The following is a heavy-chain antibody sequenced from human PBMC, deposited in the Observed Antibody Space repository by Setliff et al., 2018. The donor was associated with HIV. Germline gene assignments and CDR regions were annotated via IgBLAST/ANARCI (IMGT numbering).Heavy chain of an antibody. J-gene: IGHJ3*02. Sequence: PGGSLRLSCAASGFTFSSYCMHWVRQVPGKGLFWVSRIIIDERSASYADSVKGRFTISRDNSKNTLYLQMNSLRVEDTAVYYCAKVKKLTADLRVDSFDIWGHGTMVTVSS. CDR2: IIIDERSA. CDR1: GFTFSSYC. CDR3: AKVKKLTADLRVDSFDI. D-gene: IGHD7-27*01. V-gene: IGHV3-74*01.